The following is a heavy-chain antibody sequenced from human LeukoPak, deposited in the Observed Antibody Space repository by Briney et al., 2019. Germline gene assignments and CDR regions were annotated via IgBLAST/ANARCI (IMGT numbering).Heavy chain of an antibody. CDR2: NYISGST. D-gene: IGHD3-22*01. CDR3: ARHRGYERTGYYFLDAFDF. J-gene: IGHJ3*01. V-gene: IGHV4-4*09. Sequence: SETLSLTCTVSGGSISSYYWSWIRQPPGKGLEWIGYNYISGSTDYNPSLKSRVTISLDTSKNLFSLKLSSLTAADTAVYYCARHRGYERTGYYFLDAFDFWGQGTMVTVSS. CDR1: GGSISSYY.